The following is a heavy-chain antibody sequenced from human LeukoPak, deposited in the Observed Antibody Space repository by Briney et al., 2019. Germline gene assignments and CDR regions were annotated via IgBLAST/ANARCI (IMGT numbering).Heavy chain of an antibody. CDR2: IDPNSGGT. CDR3: ARDMRDGFNWFDP. V-gene: IGHV1-2*02. J-gene: IGHJ5*02. Sequence: ASVKVSCKASGYTFTGYYMRWVRQAPGQGLEWMGWIDPNSGGTNYAQKFQGRVTMTRDTSISTAYMELSRLRSDDTAVYYCARDMRDGFNWFDPWGQGTLVTVSS. D-gene: IGHD5-24*01. CDR1: GYTFTGYY.